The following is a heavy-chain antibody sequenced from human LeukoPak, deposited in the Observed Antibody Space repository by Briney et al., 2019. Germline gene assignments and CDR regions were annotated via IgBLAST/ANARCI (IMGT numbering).Heavy chain of an antibody. V-gene: IGHV3-21*01. CDR3: AELGITMIGGV. D-gene: IGHD3-10*02. CDR2: ISSSGTYM. Sequence: GGSLRLSCAASGFTFTKYAMSWVRQAPGKGLGWVSSISSSGTYMYYADSVKGRFTISRDNAKNSLYLQMNSLRAEDTAVYYCAELGITMIGGVWGKGTTVTISS. J-gene: IGHJ6*04. CDR1: GFTFTKYA.